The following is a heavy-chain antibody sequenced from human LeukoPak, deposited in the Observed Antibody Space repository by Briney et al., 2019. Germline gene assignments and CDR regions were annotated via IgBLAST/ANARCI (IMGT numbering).Heavy chain of an antibody. CDR3: ARDAIEAPGAVFDY. V-gene: IGHV1-2*02. J-gene: IGHJ4*02. CDR2: INANSGGI. D-gene: IGHD6-13*01. CDR1: GYTFTDYY. Sequence: GASVKVSCKASGYTFTDYYVHWVRQAPGQGLEWMGWINANSGGITYAQKFQGRVAMTRDTSINTAYMELSRLRSDDTAVYYCARDAIEAPGAVFDYWGQGTLVTASS.